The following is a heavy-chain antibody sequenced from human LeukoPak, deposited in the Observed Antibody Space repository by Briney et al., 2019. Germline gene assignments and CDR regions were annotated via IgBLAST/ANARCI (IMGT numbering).Heavy chain of an antibody. Sequence: GGSLRLSCAASGFTFNIYWMSWVRQAPGKGLEWVANIKQDGSEKYYVDSVKGRFTISRDNAKNSLYLQMNSLRAEDTAVYYCAKDGDGYNFPFDFWGQGTLVTVSS. D-gene: IGHD5-24*01. J-gene: IGHJ4*02. CDR3: AKDGDGYNFPFDF. CDR1: GFTFNIYW. CDR2: IKQDGSEK. V-gene: IGHV3-7*03.